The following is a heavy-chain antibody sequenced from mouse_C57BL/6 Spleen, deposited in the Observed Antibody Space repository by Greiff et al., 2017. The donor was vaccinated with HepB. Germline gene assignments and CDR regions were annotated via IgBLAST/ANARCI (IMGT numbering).Heavy chain of an antibody. CDR1: GYTFTSYW. D-gene: IGHD1-1*01. CDR3: TNYYGSTPFAY. J-gene: IGHJ3*01. Sequence: EVQLVEPGTVLARPGASVKMSCKTSGYTFTSYWMHWVKQRPGQGLEWIGAIYPGNSDTSYNQKFKGKAKLTAVTSASSAYMVLSSLTTEDSAVYYCTNYYGSTPFAYWGQGTLVTVSA. CDR2: IYPGNSDT. V-gene: IGHV1-5*01.